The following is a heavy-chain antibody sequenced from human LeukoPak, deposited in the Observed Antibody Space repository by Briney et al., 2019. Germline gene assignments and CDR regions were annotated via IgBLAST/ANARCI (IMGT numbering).Heavy chain of an antibody. J-gene: IGHJ4*02. CDR2: TNSDGSST. CDR3: ARFNTYYYGSGSYRAFDY. Sequence: GGSLRLPCAASGFTFSSYWMHWVRQAPGKGLVWVSRTNSDGSSTSYADSVKGRFTISRDNAKNTLYLQMNSLRAEDTAVYYCARFNTYYYGSGSYRAFDYWGQGTLVTVSS. D-gene: IGHD3-10*01. CDR1: GFTFSSYW. V-gene: IGHV3-74*01.